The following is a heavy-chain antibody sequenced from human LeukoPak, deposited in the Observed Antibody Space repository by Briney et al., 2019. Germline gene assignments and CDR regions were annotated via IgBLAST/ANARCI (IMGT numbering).Heavy chain of an antibody. CDR2: IRYDGSNK. CDR3: AKEPREYCSSSSCPNWLDH. Sequence: GGSLRLSCAASGFTFSSYGMHWVRQAPGEGLEWGAFIRYDGSNKYYADSVKGRFTISRDNSKNTLYLQMNSLRAEDTAVYYCAKEPREYCSSSSCPNWLDHWGQGTLVTVSS. J-gene: IGHJ5*02. D-gene: IGHD2-2*01. V-gene: IGHV3-30*02. CDR1: GFTFSSYG.